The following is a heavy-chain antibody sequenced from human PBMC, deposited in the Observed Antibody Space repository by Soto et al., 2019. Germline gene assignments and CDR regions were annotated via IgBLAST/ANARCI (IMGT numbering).Heavy chain of an antibody. CDR3: ARDPPETRNGMDV. Sequence: EVQLLETGGGLIQPGGSLRLSCAASGFTVSNNYMSWVRQAPGKGLEWVSVIYSGGSTYYADSVRGRFTISRGHSKNTRYLQMKSLRAEDTALYYCARDPPETRNGMDVWCQGAKVTVS. D-gene: IGHD1-1*01. CDR1: GFTVSNNY. V-gene: IGHV3-53*02. CDR2: IYSGGST. J-gene: IGHJ6*02.